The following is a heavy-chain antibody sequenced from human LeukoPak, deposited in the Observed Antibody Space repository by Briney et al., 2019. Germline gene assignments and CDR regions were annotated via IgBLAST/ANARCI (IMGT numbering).Heavy chain of an antibody. J-gene: IGHJ6*03. CDR1: GFSFADAT. Sequence: GGSLRLSCAASGFSFADATMHWVRQVPGKGLEWVSGINWNSGTMGYADSVRGRFTVSRDNAKNSLYLQMNSLKTEDTALYYCAKDPYMDVWGKGTTVTVSS. CDR3: AKDPYMDV. V-gene: IGHV3-9*01. CDR2: INWNSGTM.